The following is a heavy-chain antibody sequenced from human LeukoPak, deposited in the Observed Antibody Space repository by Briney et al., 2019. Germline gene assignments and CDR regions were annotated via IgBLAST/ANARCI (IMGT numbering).Heavy chain of an antibody. J-gene: IGHJ5*02. V-gene: IGHV4-4*08. CDR3: ASERVVVVAARGLDP. D-gene: IGHD2-15*01. CDR2: IYTSGST. CDR1: GGSISSYY. Sequence: SETLSLTCTVSGGSISSYYWSWIRQPPGKGLEWIGYIYTSGSTNYNPSLKSRVTISVDTSKNQFSLKLSSVTAADTAVYYCASERVVVVAARGLDPWGQGTLVTVSS.